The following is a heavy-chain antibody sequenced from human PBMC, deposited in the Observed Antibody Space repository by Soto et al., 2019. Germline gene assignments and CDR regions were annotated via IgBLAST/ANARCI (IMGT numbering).Heavy chain of an antibody. CDR3: ARDPIVSIHAFDI. CDR1: GFSVSDNY. J-gene: IGHJ3*02. Sequence: EVQLVESGGGLIQPGGSLRLSCTASGFSVSDNYMNWVRQAPGKGLEWVSIIYSFGTTYYAESVKGRFTISKDNSKNTVYLQMTSLRAEDTDIYYCARDPIVSIHAFDIWGQGTMVTVSS. V-gene: IGHV3-53*01. D-gene: IGHD2-21*01. CDR2: IYSFGTT.